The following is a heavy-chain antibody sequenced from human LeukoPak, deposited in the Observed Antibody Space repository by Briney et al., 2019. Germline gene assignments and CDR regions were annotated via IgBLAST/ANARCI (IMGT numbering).Heavy chain of an antibody. V-gene: IGHV3-23*01. CDR3: AKAYHYGAGSSFDY. CDR1: GFTFTNYA. D-gene: IGHD3-10*01. J-gene: IGHJ4*02. Sequence: GGSLRLSCAASGFTFTNYAMSWVRQAPGKGLEWVSAISARGDNTYYAHSVKGRFSISRDDSQNTQYLQMNSLRAEDTAIYYCAKAYHYGAGSSFDYWGQGILVTVSS. CDR2: ISARGDNT.